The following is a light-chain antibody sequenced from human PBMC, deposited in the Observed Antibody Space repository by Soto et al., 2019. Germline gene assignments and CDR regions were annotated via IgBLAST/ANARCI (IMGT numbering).Light chain of an antibody. CDR2: DAS. J-gene: IGKJ2*03. Sequence: DIQMTQSPSSLSASVGDRVTITCQASQDISNYLNWYQQKPGKAPKLLIYDASNLETGVSSRFSGSGSGTVFTFTISSLQPEDIATYYCQQYDNLPMYRFGQGTKLEIK. CDR3: QQYDNLPMYR. CDR1: QDISNY. V-gene: IGKV1-33*01.